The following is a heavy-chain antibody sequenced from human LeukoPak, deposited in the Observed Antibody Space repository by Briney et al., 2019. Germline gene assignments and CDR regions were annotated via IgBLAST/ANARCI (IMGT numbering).Heavy chain of an antibody. J-gene: IGHJ4*02. CDR3: ASQPTTRWGY. Sequence: PGGSLRLPCAASGFTFSNYAMSWVRQAPGKGLEWVSAISGSDGSTYYADSVRGRVTISRDNSKNTLYLQMNSLRAEDTAVYYCASQPTTRWGYWGQGTLVSVSS. D-gene: IGHD1-1*01. CDR1: GFTFSNYA. CDR2: ISGSDGST. V-gene: IGHV3-23*01.